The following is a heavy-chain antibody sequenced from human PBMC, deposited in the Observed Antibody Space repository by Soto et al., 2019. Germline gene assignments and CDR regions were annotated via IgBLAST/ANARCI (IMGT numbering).Heavy chain of an antibody. D-gene: IGHD2-8*01. J-gene: IGHJ4*02. CDR2: ISGSGDTK. CDR1: GLTFCSCS. V-gene: IGHV3-48*02. Sequence: GGSMRLSCASSGLTFCSCSMNWVRQAPGKGLEWVSFISGSGDTKYYADSVKGRFTISRDNAKNSLYLQMSSLRDEDTAVYYCAKYCSSDVCFGYWGQGTLVSGSS. CDR3: AKYCSSDVCFGY.